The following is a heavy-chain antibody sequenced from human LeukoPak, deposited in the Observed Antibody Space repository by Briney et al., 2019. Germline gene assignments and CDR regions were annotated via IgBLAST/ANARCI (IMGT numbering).Heavy chain of an antibody. J-gene: IGHJ4*02. CDR2: VSGSGGT. V-gene: IGHV3-23*01. Sequence: GGSLRLSCAASGFTFSTYAMSWVRQAPGKGLEWVSGVSGSGGTYYADSVKGRFTISRDNPKNTLFLQMNSLRAEDTAVYYCAKAGSIRFDYWGQGTLVTVSS. CDR3: AKAGSIRFDY. CDR1: GFTFSTYA. D-gene: IGHD3-3*02.